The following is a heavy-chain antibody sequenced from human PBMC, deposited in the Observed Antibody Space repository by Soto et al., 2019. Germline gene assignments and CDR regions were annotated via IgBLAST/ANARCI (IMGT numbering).Heavy chain of an antibody. D-gene: IGHD1-26*01. CDR3: ARHGWELPDYYYYYGMDV. V-gene: IGHV4-31*03. CDR1: GGSISRSYYY. Sequence: SETLSLTCTASGGSISRSYYYWTWIRQHPGKGLEWIGYIYYSGSTYYNPSLKSRVTISVDTSNNQFSLKLSSVTAADTAVYYCARHGWELPDYYYYYGMDVWGQGTTVTVSS. CDR2: IYYSGST. J-gene: IGHJ6*02.